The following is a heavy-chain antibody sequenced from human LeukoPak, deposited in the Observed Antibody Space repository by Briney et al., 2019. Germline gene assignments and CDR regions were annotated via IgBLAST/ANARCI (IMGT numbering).Heavy chain of an antibody. CDR1: GFTVSSNY. D-gene: IGHD2/OR15-2a*01. J-gene: IGHJ6*02. Sequence: GGSLRLSCAASGFTVSSNYMSWVRRARGKGLEWVSVIYSGGSTYYADSVKGRFTISRDNSKNTLYLQMNSLRAEDTAVYYCATFTPSYYYYGMDVWGQGTTVTVSS. CDR3: ATFTPSYYYYGMDV. V-gene: IGHV3-66*01. CDR2: IYSGGST.